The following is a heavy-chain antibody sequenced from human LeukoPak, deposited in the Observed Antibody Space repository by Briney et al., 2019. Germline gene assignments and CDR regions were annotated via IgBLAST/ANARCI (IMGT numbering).Heavy chain of an antibody. Sequence: GGSLRLSCAASGFTFSSYSMNWVRQAPGEGLEWVSSISSSSSYIYYADSVKGRFTIYRDNAKNSLYLQMNSLRAEDTAVYYCASHTRDYFDYWGQGTLVTVSS. J-gene: IGHJ4*02. CDR3: ASHTRDYFDY. CDR2: ISSSSSYI. CDR1: GFTFSSYS. V-gene: IGHV3-21*01.